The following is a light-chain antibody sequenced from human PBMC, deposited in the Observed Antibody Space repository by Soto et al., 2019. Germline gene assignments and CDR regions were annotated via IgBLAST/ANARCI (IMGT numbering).Light chain of an antibody. CDR2: GAS. V-gene: IGKV3-20*01. CDR3: QQYGSSPRT. Sequence: EIVLTQSPGTLSLSPGERATLSCRASQSITSSYLAWYQQKPGQAPRLLIYGASSRANGIPDRFSGSGSGTDFTLTISRLEPGDFAVYYCQQYGSSPRTFGQGTKVEI. CDR1: QSITSSY. J-gene: IGKJ1*01.